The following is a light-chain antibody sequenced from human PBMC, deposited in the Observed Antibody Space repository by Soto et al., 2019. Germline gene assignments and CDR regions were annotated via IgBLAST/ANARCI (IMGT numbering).Light chain of an antibody. CDR1: QSISSW. CDR2: DAS. CDR3: QQYNNFWT. V-gene: IGKV1-5*01. J-gene: IGKJ1*01. Sequence: DIQMTQSPSALSASVGDRVTITCRASQSISSWLAWYQQKPGKAPRLLIYDASYLERGVPSRFSGSGSGTEFTLTISDLQPDDLATYYCQQYNNFWTFGPGTKVDNK.